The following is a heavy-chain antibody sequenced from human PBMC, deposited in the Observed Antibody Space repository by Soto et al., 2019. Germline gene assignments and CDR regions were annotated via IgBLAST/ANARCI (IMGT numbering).Heavy chain of an antibody. CDR1: GGTFSSYT. D-gene: IGHD3-10*01. CDR2: IIPILGIA. V-gene: IGHV1-69*02. Sequence: SVKVSCKASGGTFSSYTISWVRQAPGQGLEWMGRIIPILGIANYAQKFQGRVTITADKSTSTAYIELSSLRSEDTAVYYCARSYYFGSGSPPVYYYYGMDVWGQGTTVTVSS. CDR3: ARSYYFGSGSPPVYYYYGMDV. J-gene: IGHJ6*02.